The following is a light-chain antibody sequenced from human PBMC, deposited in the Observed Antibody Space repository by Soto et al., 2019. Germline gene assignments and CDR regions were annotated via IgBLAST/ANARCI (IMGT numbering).Light chain of an antibody. J-gene: IGLJ2*01. CDR2: DVS. CDR3: SSYSSSSTLII. V-gene: IGLV2-14*03. CDR1: TSDIGAYNY. Sequence: QSALAQAASVSGSPGQSITISCTGTTSDIGAYNYVSWYQHHPGKAPKVMIYDVSNRPSGVSIRFSGSKSGTTASLTISGLRAEDEADYYCSSYSSSSTLIIFGGGTKLTVL.